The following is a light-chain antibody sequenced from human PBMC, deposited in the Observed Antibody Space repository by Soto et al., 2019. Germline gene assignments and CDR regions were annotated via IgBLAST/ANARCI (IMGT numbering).Light chain of an antibody. CDR3: ATWDSSLSGGV. J-gene: IGLJ3*02. Sequence: QSVLTQPPSVSAAAGQKVTISCSGSSSNIGNNYVSWYQQFPGTAPKLLIYDSNKRPSGLPDRFSGSKSGTSATLGITGVRTGDEADYYCATWDSSLSGGVFGGGTKLTVL. CDR1: SSNIGNNY. CDR2: DSN. V-gene: IGLV1-51*01.